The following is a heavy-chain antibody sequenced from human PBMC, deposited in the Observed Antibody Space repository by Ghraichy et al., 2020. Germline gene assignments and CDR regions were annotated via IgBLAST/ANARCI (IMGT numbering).Heavy chain of an antibody. D-gene: IGHD4-23*01. V-gene: IGHV3-48*02. Sequence: GGSLRLSCVGSGFTFSSYSMNWVRQSPGKGLQCVSYITSSSRNTFYADSVKGRFTISRDNAQNSLSLQMNSLRHEDTAVYYCARGSRVVRFDYYDGMDVWGQGTTVTVSS. CDR2: ITSSSRNT. CDR3: ARGSRVVRFDYYDGMDV. CDR1: GFTFSSYS. J-gene: IGHJ6*02.